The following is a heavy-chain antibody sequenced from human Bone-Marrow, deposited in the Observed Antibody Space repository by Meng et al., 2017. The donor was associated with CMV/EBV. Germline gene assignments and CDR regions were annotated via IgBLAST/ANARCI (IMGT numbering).Heavy chain of an antibody. CDR2: IYYSGST. V-gene: IGHV4-39*07. J-gene: IGHJ6*02. CDR1: GGSISSSSYY. Sequence: SETLSLTCTVPGGSISSSSYYWGWIRQPPGKGLEWIGSIYYSGSTYYNPSLKSRVTISVDTSKNQFSLKLSSVTAADTAVYYCARDIWEYQLLYSKGYYYGMDVWGQGTTVTVSS. CDR3: ARDIWEYQLLYSKGYYYGMDV. D-gene: IGHD2-2*02.